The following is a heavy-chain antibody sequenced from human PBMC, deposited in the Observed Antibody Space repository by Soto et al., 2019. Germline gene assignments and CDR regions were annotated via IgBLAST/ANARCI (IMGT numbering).Heavy chain of an antibody. CDR1: GGSISSGDYY. Sequence: PSETLSLTCTVSGGSISSGDYYWSWIRQPPGKGLEWIGYIYYSGSTNYNPSLKSRVTISVDTSKNQFSLQLNSVTPEDTAVYYCARGKSFYYAMDVWGQGTTVTVS. V-gene: IGHV4-61*08. J-gene: IGHJ6*02. CDR3: ARGKSFYYAMDV. CDR2: IYYSGST.